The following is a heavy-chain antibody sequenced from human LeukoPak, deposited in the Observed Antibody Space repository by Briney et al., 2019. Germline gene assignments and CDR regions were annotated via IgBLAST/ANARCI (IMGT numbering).Heavy chain of an antibody. Sequence: SETLSLTCTVSGGPMSSYYWSWIRQPPGKGLEWIGYINYSENMDRDNTNYSPSLKSRATMSLDMSKNHCSLNLTSVTAADSAVYYCARGRAGIDRWGRGTLVIVS. D-gene: IGHD1-1*01. CDR1: GGPMSSYY. J-gene: IGHJ5*02. CDR3: ARGRAGIDR. CDR2: INYSENMDRDNT. V-gene: IGHV4-59*01.